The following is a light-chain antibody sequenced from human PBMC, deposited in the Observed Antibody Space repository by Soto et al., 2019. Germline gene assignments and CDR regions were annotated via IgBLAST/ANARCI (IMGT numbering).Light chain of an antibody. CDR3: QQSYSTPPT. V-gene: IGKV1-39*01. Sequence: DIQMTQSPSSLSASVGDRVTITCRASQSISSYLNWYQQKPGKAPKLLIYAASSLQSGVPSRFSGSGSGTDFTPTISSLQPEDFATYYCQQSYSTPPTFGQGTKLEI. CDR1: QSISSY. CDR2: AAS. J-gene: IGKJ2*01.